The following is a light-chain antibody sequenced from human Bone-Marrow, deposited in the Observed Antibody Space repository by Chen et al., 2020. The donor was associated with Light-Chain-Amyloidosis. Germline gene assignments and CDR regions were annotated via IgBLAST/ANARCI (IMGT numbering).Light chain of an antibody. V-gene: IGKV3-11*01. CDR3: QERTNWPLYT. CDR2: DAS. J-gene: IGKJ2*01. Sequence: EIVLTQSPATLSLSPGERAALSCRASQRISKFLAWYQHKPGQAPRLLIYDASIRATGIPARFSGSGSGTDFTLTINGLEPEDFAVYYCQERTNWPLYTFGQGIKLEI. CDR1: QRISKF.